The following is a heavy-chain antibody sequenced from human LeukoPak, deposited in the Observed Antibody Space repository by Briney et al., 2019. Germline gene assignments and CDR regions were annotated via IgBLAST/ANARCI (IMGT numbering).Heavy chain of an antibody. CDR1: GFNFSSYG. CDR2: ISYDGSNK. J-gene: IGHJ4*02. Sequence: GKSLRLSCAASGFNFSSYGMHWVRQAPGKGLEWVAVISYDGSNKFYADSVKGRFTISRDNSKNTLYLQMNSLRAEDTAVYYCAKPSGSSSVWYSPFFDYWGQGTLVAVSS. V-gene: IGHV3-30*18. D-gene: IGHD6-19*01. CDR3: AKPSGSSSVWYSPFFDY.